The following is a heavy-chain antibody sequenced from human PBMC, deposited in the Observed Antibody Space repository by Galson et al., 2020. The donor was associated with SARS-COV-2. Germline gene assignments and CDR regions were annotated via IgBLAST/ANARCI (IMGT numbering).Heavy chain of an antibody. V-gene: IGHV4-39*01. CDR3: ARHLGGYSYEGLRPLDY. CDR1: GGSISSSSYY. CDR2: IYYSGST. D-gene: IGHD5-18*01. J-gene: IGHJ4*02. Sequence: ETSETLSLTCTVSGGSISSSSYYWGWIRQPPGKGLEWIGSIYYSGSTYYNPSLKSRVTISVDTSKNQFSLKLSSVTAADTAVYYCARHLGGYSYEGLRPLDYWGQGTLVTVSS.